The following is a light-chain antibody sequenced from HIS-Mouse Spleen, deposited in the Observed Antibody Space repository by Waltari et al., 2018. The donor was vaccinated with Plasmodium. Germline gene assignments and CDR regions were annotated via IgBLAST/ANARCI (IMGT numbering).Light chain of an antibody. CDR2: EDS. J-gene: IGLJ3*02. V-gene: IGLV3-10*01. CDR3: YSTDSSGNHRV. CDR1: ALHTKY. Sequence: SYELTQPPSVSVSPGQTARYTCSGDALHTKYAYWYQQKSGQGPVLVIYEDSKRPSGIPERCSGSSSGTMATVTISGAQVEDEADYDCYSTDSSGNHRVFGGGTKLTVL.